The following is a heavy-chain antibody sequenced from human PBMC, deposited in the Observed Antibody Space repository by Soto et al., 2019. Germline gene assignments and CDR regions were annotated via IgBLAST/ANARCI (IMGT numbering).Heavy chain of an antibody. V-gene: IGHV3-23*04. CDR3: ARGYTNIDD. Sequence: VQLVESGGGVVQPGRSLRLSCAASGFTFSSSAMSWVRQAPGKGLEWVSSISGSGGTTYYAASVKGRFTISRDNSKHTLYLQMNSLRAEDTAEYYCARGYTNIDDWGQGTLVTVSS. D-gene: IGHD5-18*01. CDR1: GFTFSSSA. CDR2: ISGSGGTT. J-gene: IGHJ4*02.